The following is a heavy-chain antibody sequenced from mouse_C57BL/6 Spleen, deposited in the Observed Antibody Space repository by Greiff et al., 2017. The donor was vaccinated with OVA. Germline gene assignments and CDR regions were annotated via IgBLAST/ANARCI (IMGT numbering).Heavy chain of an antibody. CDR2: IWSGGST. D-gene: IGHD2-4*01. J-gene: IGHJ4*01. Sequence: VQLKESGPGLVQPSQSLSITCTVSGFSLTSYGVHWVRQSPGKGLEWLGVIWSGGSTDYNAAFISRLSISKDNSKSQVFFKMNSLQADDTAIYYCASYDYDVDYAMDYWGQGTSVTVSS. CDR1: GFSLTSYG. CDR3: ASYDYDVDYAMDY. V-gene: IGHV2-2*01.